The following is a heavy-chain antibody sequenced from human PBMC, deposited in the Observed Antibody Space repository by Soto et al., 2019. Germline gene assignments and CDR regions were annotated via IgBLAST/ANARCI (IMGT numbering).Heavy chain of an antibody. J-gene: IGHJ4*02. CDR3: ARDDGLCDDNGLDW. CDR2: IVSHGGKT. V-gene: IGHV3-33*02. D-gene: IGHD2-8*01. Sequence: QVQLVESGGAVVQPGTSLRLSCAASGFLFSRFGMHWVRQAPGKGLEWVAVIVSHGGKTGYADSVRGRFTISRDNSRNTLFLEMSSLRVEDTAMYYCARDDGLCDDNGLDWWGQGTLVNVSS. CDR1: GFLFSRFG.